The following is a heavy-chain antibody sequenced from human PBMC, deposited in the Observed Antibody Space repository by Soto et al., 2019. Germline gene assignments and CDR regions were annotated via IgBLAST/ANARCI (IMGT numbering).Heavy chain of an antibody. CDR2: IYSGGST. V-gene: IGHV3-66*01. CDR1: GFTVSGNY. Sequence: PGVSLRLSCAASGFTVSGNYMSWVRQAPGKGLDWVSVIYSGGSTYYADSVKGRFTISRDNSKNTLYLQMNSLRAEDTAVYYCAREISPYYYGMDVWGQGTTVTVSS. CDR3: AREISPYYYGMDV. D-gene: IGHD2-15*01. J-gene: IGHJ6*02.